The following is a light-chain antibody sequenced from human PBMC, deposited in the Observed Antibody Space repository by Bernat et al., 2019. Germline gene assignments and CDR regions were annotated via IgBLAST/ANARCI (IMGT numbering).Light chain of an antibody. CDR2: DVS. Sequence: QSALTQPASVSGSPGQSITLSCTGTSSDVGAYNYVSWYQQHPGRAPKLMIFDVSNRPSGVSDRFSGSKSGNTASLTISGLRPEDEADYYCSSVSPTSPPVVFGGGTNLTFL. V-gene: IGLV2-14*03. CDR1: SSDVGAYNY. J-gene: IGLJ3*02. CDR3: SSVSPTSPPVV.